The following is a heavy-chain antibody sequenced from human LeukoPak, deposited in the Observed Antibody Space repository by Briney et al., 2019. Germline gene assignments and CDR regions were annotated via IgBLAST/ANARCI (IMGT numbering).Heavy chain of an antibody. V-gene: IGHV1-18*01. J-gene: IGHJ4*02. D-gene: IGHD3-22*01. CDR3: ARDPRRYYYDSSGYYYADY. CDR1: GYTFTSYG. Sequence: ASVKVSCKASGYTFTSYGISWVRPAPGQGLEWMGWISAYNGNTNYAQKLQGRVTMTTDTSTSTAYMELRSLRSDDTAVYYCARDPRRYYYDSSGYYYADYWGQGTLVTVSS. CDR2: ISAYNGNT.